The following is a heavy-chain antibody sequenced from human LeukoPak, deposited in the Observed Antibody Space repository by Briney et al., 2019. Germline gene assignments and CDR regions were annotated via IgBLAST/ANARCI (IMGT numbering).Heavy chain of an antibody. V-gene: IGHV3-9*01. D-gene: IGHD5-18*01. CDR2: ISWNSGTI. CDR3: AKDIGYSYGVDY. Sequence: GRSLRLSCAASGFTFDDYAMHWVRQAPGKGLEWASGISWNSGTIGYVDSVKGRFTISRDNAKNSLYLQMNSLRAEDTALYYCAKDIGYSYGVDYWGQGTLVTVSS. J-gene: IGHJ4*02. CDR1: GFTFDDYA.